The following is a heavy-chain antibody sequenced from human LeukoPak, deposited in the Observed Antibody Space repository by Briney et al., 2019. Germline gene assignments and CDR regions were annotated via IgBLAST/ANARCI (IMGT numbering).Heavy chain of an antibody. V-gene: IGHV3-48*03. Sequence: SLRLSCAASGFTFSNYEMNWVRQGPGKGLEWVSYISSTSNTIYYADSVKGRFTVSRDNAKNSLYLQMNSLRAEDTAVYYCARDRDSSSPFSFDYRGQGTLVTVSS. CDR2: ISSTSNTI. CDR3: ARDRDSSSPFSFDY. J-gene: IGHJ4*02. D-gene: IGHD6-13*01. CDR1: GFTFSNYE.